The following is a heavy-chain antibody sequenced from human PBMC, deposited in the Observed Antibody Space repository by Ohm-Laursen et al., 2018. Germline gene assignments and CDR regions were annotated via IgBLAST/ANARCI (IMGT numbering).Heavy chain of an antibody. Sequence: ASVKVSCKASGYTFTSYYMHWVRQAPGQGLEWMGIINPSGGSTSYAQKFQGRVTMTRDTSTSTVYMELSSLRSEDTAVYYCARGGTRVQRYYYYGMDVWGQGTTVTVSS. CDR2: INPSGGST. J-gene: IGHJ6*02. CDR3: ARGGTRVQRYYYYGMDV. D-gene: IGHD1-14*01. V-gene: IGHV1-46*01. CDR1: GYTFTSYY.